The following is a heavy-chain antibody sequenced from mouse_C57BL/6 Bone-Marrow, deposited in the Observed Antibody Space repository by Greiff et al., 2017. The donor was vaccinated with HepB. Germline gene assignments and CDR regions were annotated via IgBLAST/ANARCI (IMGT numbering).Heavy chain of an antibody. J-gene: IGHJ1*03. V-gene: IGHV3-8*01. CDR1: GYSITSDY. D-gene: IGHD6-1*01. CDR2: ISYSGST. Sequence: EVKLMESGPGLAKPSQTLSLTCSVTGYSITSDYWNWIRKFPGNKLEYMGYISYSGSTYYNPSLKSRISITRDTSKNQYYLQLNSVTTEDTATYYCARYQPPFYWYFDVWGTGTTVTVSS. CDR3: ARYQPPFYWYFDV.